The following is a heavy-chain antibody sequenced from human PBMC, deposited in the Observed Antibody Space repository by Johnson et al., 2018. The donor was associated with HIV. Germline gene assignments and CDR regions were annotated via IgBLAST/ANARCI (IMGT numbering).Heavy chain of an antibody. CDR3: ARGIAVSNWVDI. Sequence: VQLVESGGGVVQPGRSLRLSCVASGFTFSSYAMHWVRQAPGKGLEWVAVISYDGSNKYYADSVKGRFTISRDNSKNTLYLQMNSLRAEDTAVYYWARGIAVSNWVDIWGQGTMVTVSS. V-gene: IGHV3-30*04. CDR2: ISYDGSNK. J-gene: IGHJ3*02. CDR1: GFTFSSYA. D-gene: IGHD6-19*01.